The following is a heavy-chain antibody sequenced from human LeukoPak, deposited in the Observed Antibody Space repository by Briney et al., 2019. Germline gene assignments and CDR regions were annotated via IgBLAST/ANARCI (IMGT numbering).Heavy chain of an antibody. CDR3: ARDKDDPWGIVVVTPDY. V-gene: IGHV3-23*01. D-gene: IGHD3-22*01. Sequence: PGGSLRLSCAASGFTFSDYAMSWVRQAPGKGLEWLSVISGSGGSAYYADSVKGRFTISRDNSKNTLYLQMNSLRAEDTAVYYCARDKDDPWGIVVVTPDYWGQGILVTVSS. CDR2: ISGSGGSA. J-gene: IGHJ4*02. CDR1: GFTFSDYA.